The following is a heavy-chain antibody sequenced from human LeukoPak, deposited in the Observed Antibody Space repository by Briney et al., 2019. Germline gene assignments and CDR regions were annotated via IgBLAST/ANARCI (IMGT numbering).Heavy chain of an antibody. Sequence: GASVKVSCKASAYTFTDFYMHWVRQAPGQGLEWMGWINPNSGATKYAQKFQGRVTVTRETSTSTAYMELSRLRSDDTAIYYCARLGNNYYFDYWGQVTLVTVSS. D-gene: IGHD1-1*01. CDR1: AYTFTDFY. J-gene: IGHJ4*02. CDR3: ARLGNNYYFDY. V-gene: IGHV1-2*02. CDR2: INPNSGAT.